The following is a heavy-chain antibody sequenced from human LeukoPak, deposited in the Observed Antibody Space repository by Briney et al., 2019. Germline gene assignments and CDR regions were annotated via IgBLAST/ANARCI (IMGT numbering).Heavy chain of an antibody. V-gene: IGHV4-4*07. CDR2: FYTGGST. CDR1: GGSISSYY. D-gene: IGHD6-19*01. J-gene: IGHJ6*02. Sequence: PSETLSLTCTVSGGSISSYYWNWLRQSAGRGLEWIGRFYTGGSTNYNPSLKSRVTMSVDTSKTQFSLKLTSVIAADTAVYYCARDALDSSGWFYHGMDVWGQGTTVTVSS. CDR3: ARDALDSSGWFYHGMDV.